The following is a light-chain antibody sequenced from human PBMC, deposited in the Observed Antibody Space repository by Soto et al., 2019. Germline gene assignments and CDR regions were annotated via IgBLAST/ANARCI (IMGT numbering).Light chain of an antibody. CDR3: QSHDPSLGGRV. V-gene: IGLV1-40*01. CDR2: GND. CDR1: SSNIGAGYD. J-gene: IGLJ3*02. Sequence: QLVLTQPPSVSGAPGQRVTISCTGSSSNIGAGYDVHWYQQFPGTVPKLLIYGNDDRPSGVPDRFSGSKSGTSASLAITGRQAEDEADYYCQSHDPSLGGRVFGGGTKLTVL.